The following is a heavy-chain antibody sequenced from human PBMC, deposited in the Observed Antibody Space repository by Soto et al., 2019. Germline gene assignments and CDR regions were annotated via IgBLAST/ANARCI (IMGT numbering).Heavy chain of an antibody. V-gene: IGHV3-30*18. Sequence: QVQLVESGGGVVQPGRSLRLSCAASGFTFSSYGMHWVRQAPGKGLEWVAVISYDGSNKYYADSVKGRFTISRDNSKNTLYLQMNSLRAEDTAVYYCAKVPGYSTLGGMHVWGQWTTVTVSS. J-gene: IGHJ6*02. D-gene: IGHD6-13*01. CDR1: GFTFSSYG. CDR3: AKVPGYSTLGGMHV. CDR2: ISYDGSNK.